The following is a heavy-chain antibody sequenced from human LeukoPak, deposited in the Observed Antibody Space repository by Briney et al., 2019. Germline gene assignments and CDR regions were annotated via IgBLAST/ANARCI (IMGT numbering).Heavy chain of an antibody. Sequence: ASVKVSCKASGYIFTTYGINWVRQAPGQGLEYMGWINTHTGNPSYAQGFTGRFVFSLDTSVSTAYLQISSLKAEDTAVYYCARDPNIRAFDYWGQGTLVTVSS. D-gene: IGHD2/OR15-2a*01. CDR3: ARDPNIRAFDY. CDR2: INTHTGNP. V-gene: IGHV7-4-1*02. J-gene: IGHJ4*02. CDR1: GYIFTTYG.